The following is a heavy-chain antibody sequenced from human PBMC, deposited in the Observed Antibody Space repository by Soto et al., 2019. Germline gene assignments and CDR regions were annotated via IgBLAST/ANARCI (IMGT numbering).Heavy chain of an antibody. CDR1: GFTFSSYA. J-gene: IGHJ4*02. Sequence: GGSLRLSCVASGFTFSSYAMHWVRQAPGKGLEWVVVISYDGSNKYYADSVKGRFTISRDNSKNTLYLQMNSLRAEDTAVYYCARAEQFVDTAMADYWGQGTLVTVSS. V-gene: IGHV3-30-3*01. CDR2: ISYDGSNK. CDR3: ARAEQFVDTAMADY. D-gene: IGHD5-18*01.